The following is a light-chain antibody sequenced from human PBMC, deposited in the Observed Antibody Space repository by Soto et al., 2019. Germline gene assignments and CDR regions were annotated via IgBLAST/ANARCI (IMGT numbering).Light chain of an antibody. V-gene: IGKV1-39*01. CDR3: QQSYSTPLYT. Sequence: DIQMTQSPSSLSASVGDRVTITCRASQSISSYLNWYQQKPGKAPKLLIYAASSLQSGVPSRFSSSRSGIDFTLTISSLQPEDFATYYCQQSYSTPLYTFGQGTKLEIK. CDR2: AAS. CDR1: QSISSY. J-gene: IGKJ2*01.